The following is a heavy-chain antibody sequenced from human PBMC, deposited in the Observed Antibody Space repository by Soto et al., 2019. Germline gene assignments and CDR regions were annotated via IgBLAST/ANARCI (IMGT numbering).Heavy chain of an antibody. CDR3: AKLYSSSWYNDYFDY. J-gene: IGHJ4*02. Sequence: GGSLRLSCAASGFTFSSYGMHWVRQAPGKGLEWVAVISYDGSNKYYADSVKGRFTISRDNSKNTLYLQMNSLRAEDTAVYYCAKLYSSSWYNDYFDYWGQGTLVTVSS. D-gene: IGHD6-13*01. V-gene: IGHV3-30*18. CDR1: GFTFSSYG. CDR2: ISYDGSNK.